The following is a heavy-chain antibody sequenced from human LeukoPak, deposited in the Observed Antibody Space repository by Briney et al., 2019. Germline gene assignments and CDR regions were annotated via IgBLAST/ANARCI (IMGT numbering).Heavy chain of an antibody. D-gene: IGHD3-10*01. CDR3: ARSSGYYGSGSYVDP. CDR1: CASISSGDSY. Sequence: PAETLSLAYTLSCASISSGDSYSTWIREPPWKGLEWIGYIYYSGATYYNPSLKSRVTISVDTSKNQFSLKLSSVTAADTAVYYCARSSGYYGSGSYVDPWGQGTLVTVSS. J-gene: IGHJ5*02. CDR2: IYYSGAT. V-gene: IGHV4-30-4*01.